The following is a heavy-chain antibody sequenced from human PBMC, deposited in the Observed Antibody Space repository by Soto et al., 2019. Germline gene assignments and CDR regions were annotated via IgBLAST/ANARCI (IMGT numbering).Heavy chain of an antibody. V-gene: IGHV1-2*02. Sequence: EASVKVSCKASAYSFTDYYVHWVRQAPGQGLEWLGCINANNGGTHYAQKFQGRVTMTRDTSISTAYMELSRLTSDDTAVYYCAREGSLAYHYGLDVWGKGTTVPVSS. CDR3: AREGSLAYHYGLDV. CDR2: INANNGGT. J-gene: IGHJ6*04. CDR1: AYSFTDYY.